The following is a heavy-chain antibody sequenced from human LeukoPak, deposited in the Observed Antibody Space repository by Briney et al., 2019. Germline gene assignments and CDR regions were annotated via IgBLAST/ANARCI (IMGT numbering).Heavy chain of an antibody. D-gene: IGHD3-3*01. CDR1: GFTFGDSG. V-gene: IGHV3-49*04. Sequence: GSLRLSCTGSGFTFGDSGINWVRQAPGKGLEWAGFIRSRNYGGKIEYAASVRGRFTISRDDSESIAYLQMNNLKSEDSAVYYCSRAPNYDFWLDCWGQGTLITVSS. CDR3: SRAPNYDFWLDC. CDR2: IRSRNYGGKI. J-gene: IGHJ4*02.